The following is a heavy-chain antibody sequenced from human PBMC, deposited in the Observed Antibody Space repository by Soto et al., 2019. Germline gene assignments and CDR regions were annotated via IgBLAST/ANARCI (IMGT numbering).Heavy chain of an antibody. J-gene: IGHJ4*02. Sequence: QVQLVESGGGVVQPGRSLRLSCAASGFTFSGYAMHWVRQAPGKGLEWVAVMSFDGTYKYYADSVKGRFTISRDNSKNTLYLQMNDLRPEDTALYYCASGGAWNWNYSFKYWGQGTLVTVSS. V-gene: IGHV3-30-3*01. CDR3: ASGGAWNWNYSFKY. D-gene: IGHD1-7*01. CDR1: GFTFSGYA. CDR2: MSFDGTYK.